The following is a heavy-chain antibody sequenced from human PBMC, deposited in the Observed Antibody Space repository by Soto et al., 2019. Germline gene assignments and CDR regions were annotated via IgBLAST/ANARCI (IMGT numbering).Heavy chain of an antibody. Sequence: QVQLQESGPGLVKPSETLSLTCTVSGGSISGGVHSWSWIRQPPGKGLEWIGHILDSGSTYYNPSLMSRLTISVDTSKNQFSLRLSSVTAADTAVYYCAREIMPLTNDWYFDLWGRGTLVTVSS. CDR1: GGSISGGVHS. D-gene: IGHD2-8*01. V-gene: IGHV4-30-4*01. CDR2: ILDSGST. J-gene: IGHJ2*01. CDR3: AREIMPLTNDWYFDL.